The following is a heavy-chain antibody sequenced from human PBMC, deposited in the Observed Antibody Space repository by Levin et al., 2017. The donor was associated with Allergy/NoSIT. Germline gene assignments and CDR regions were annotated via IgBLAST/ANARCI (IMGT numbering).Heavy chain of an antibody. J-gene: IGHJ6*02. V-gene: IGHV3-23*01. CDR3: ASYCSSTSCYRDYYYGMDV. CDR2: ISGSGGST. Sequence: GGSLRLSCAASGFTFSSYAMSWVRQAPGKGLEWVSAISGSGGSTYYADSVKGRFTISRDNSKNTLYLQMNSLRAEDTAVYYCASYCSSTSCYRDYYYGMDVWGQGTTVTVSS. D-gene: IGHD2-2*01. CDR1: GFTFSSYA.